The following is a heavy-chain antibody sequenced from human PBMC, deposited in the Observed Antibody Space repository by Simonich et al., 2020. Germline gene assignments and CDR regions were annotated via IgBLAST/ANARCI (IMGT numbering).Heavy chain of an antibody. Sequence: EVQLVESGGGLVQPGGSLRLSCAASGFTFSSYWMSWVRQAPGRGLEWVANIKQEGSEKYYVDSVKGRCTISRDNAKNSLYLQMNSLRAEDTAVYYCARDGLGTAYYYYMDVWGKGTTVTVSS. D-gene: IGHD7-27*01. CDR3: ARDGLGTAYYYYMDV. J-gene: IGHJ6*03. V-gene: IGHV3-7*01. CDR1: GFTFSSYW. CDR2: IKQEGSEK.